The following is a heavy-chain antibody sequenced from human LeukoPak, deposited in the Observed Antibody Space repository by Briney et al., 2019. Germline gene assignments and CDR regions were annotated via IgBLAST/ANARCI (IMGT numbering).Heavy chain of an antibody. J-gene: IGHJ3*02. V-gene: IGHV4-30-2*01. D-gene: IGHD3-10*01. CDR3: ARAPGTLDAFDI. CDR2: IYHSGST. CDR1: GGSISSGGYS. Sequence: PSETLSPTCAVSGGSISSGGYSWSWIRQPPGKGLEWIGYIYHSGSTYYNPSLKSRVTISVDRSKNQFSLKLSSVTAADTAVYYCARAPGTLDAFDIWGQGTMVTVSS.